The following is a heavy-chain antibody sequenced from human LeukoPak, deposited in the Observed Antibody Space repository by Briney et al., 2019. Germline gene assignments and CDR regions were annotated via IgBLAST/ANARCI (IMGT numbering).Heavy chain of an antibody. V-gene: IGHV4-59*12. CDR3: ARLSTWNDGVDAFDI. Sequence: SETLSLTCTVSGGSISSYYWSWIRQSPGKGLEWIGTIYYYGSTNYNPSLKSRITLSVDTSKNQFSLNLSSVTAADTAVFYCARLSTWNDGVDAFDIWGQGTMVTVSS. J-gene: IGHJ3*02. CDR2: IYYYGST. CDR1: GGSISSYY. D-gene: IGHD1-1*01.